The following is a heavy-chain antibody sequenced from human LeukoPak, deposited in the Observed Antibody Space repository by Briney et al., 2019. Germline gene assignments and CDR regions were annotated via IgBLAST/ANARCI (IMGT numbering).Heavy chain of an antibody. Sequence: GGSLRLSCAASGFTFSPYWMNWFRQATGKGLEWVALIKEDGNEELYDGSVEGRFTISRDSGKNSLYLQMNSLRAEDTAVYYCAGGAGWLSDYWGQGTLVTVSS. CDR3: AGGAGWLSDY. J-gene: IGHJ4*02. D-gene: IGHD2-15*01. CDR2: IKEDGNEE. V-gene: IGHV3-7*03. CDR1: GFTFSPYW.